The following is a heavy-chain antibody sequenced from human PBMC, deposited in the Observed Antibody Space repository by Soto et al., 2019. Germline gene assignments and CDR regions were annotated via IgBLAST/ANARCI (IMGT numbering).Heavy chain of an antibody. Sequence: SETLSLTCAVSGGSISSGGYSWSWIRQPPGKGLEWIGYIYHSGSTYYNPSLKSRVTISVDRSKNQFSLKLSSVTAADTAVYYCARAPITAASSGYYFDYWGQGTLVTVSS. CDR1: GGSISSGGYS. CDR2: IYHSGST. D-gene: IGHD3-22*01. CDR3: ARAPITAASSGYYFDY. V-gene: IGHV4-30-2*01. J-gene: IGHJ4*02.